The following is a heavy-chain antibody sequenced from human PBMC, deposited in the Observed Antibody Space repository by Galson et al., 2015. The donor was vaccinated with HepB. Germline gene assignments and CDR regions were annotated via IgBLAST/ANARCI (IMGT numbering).Heavy chain of an antibody. CDR3: ARGMGYSYGPFDY. V-gene: IGHV4-38-2*02. Sequence: SETLSLTCTVSGYSISSGYYWGWIRQPPGKGLEWIGSIYHSGSTYYNSSLKSRVTTSVDTSKNPFSLKLSSVTAADTAVYYCARGMGYSYGPFDYWGQGTLVTVSS. J-gene: IGHJ4*02. CDR2: IYHSGST. CDR1: GYSISSGYY. D-gene: IGHD5-18*01.